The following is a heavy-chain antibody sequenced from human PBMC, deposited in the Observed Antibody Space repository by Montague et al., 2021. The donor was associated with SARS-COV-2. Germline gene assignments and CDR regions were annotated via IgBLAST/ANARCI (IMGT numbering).Heavy chain of an antibody. CDR1: GGSISSYY. CDR3: ARHHPLGGVRP. V-gene: IGHV4-59*08. Sequence: SETLSLTCTVSGGSISSYYWSWIRQPPGKGLEWIGYIYYSGSTNYNPSLKSRVTISVDTSKNQFSLKLSSVTAADTAVYYCARHHPLGGVRPWGQGTLVTVSS. J-gene: IGHJ5*02. CDR2: IYYSGST. D-gene: IGHD3-16*01.